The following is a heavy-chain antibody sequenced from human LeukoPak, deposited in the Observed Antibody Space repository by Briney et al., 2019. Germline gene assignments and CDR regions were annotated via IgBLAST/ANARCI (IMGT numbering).Heavy chain of an antibody. CDR1: GFTFNDYT. V-gene: IGHV3-43*01. CDR2: LSWDGGTT. CDR3: TRGSGYSPLFDC. J-gene: IGHJ4*02. D-gene: IGHD3-22*01. Sequence: GGSLRLSCAASGFTFNDYTMHWVRQVPGKGLEWVSLLSWDGGTTYYADSVKGRFTISRDNARNSLYLQMNSLRADDTALYYCTRGSGYSPLFDCWGQGTLVTVSS.